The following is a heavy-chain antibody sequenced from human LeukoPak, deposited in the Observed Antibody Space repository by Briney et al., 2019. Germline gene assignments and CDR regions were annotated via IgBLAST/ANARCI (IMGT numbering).Heavy chain of an antibody. V-gene: IGHV4-61*02. D-gene: IGHD3-10*01. CDR3: ARDPGGLYYGSGRRDYYYYMDV. Sequence: SETLSLTCTVSGGSISSGSYYWSWIRQPAGKGLVWIGRIYTSGSTNYNPSLKSRVTISVDTSKNQFSLKLSSVTAADTAVYYCARDPGGLYYGSGRRDYYYYMDVWGKGTTVTISS. J-gene: IGHJ6*03. CDR2: IYTSGST. CDR1: GGSISSGSYY.